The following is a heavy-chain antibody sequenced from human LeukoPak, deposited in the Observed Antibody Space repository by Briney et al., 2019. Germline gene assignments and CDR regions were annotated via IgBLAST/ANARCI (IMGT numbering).Heavy chain of an antibody. Sequence: ASVKVSCKASGGTFSSYAISWVRQAPGQGLEWMGGIIPIFGTANYAQKFQGRVTITADESTSTAYMELSSLRSEDTAVYYCATAPLTYYYDSSGYRDTDYWGQGTLVTVSS. J-gene: IGHJ4*02. CDR1: GGTFSSYA. CDR2: IIPIFGTA. D-gene: IGHD3-22*01. V-gene: IGHV1-69*13. CDR3: ATAPLTYYYDSSGYRDTDY.